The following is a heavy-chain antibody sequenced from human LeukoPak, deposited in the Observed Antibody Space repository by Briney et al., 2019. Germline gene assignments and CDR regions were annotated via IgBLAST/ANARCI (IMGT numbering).Heavy chain of an antibody. CDR1: GYSFTSYW. V-gene: IGHV5-10-1*01. CDR2: IDPSDSYT. Sequence: GESLKISCQGSGYSFTSYWISWVRQMPGKGLEWMGRIDPSDSYTNYSPSFRGHVTISADKSISTAYLQWSSLKASDTAMYYCAREESGSYTLIFDYWGQGTLVTVSS. J-gene: IGHJ4*02. D-gene: IGHD1-26*01. CDR3: AREESGSYTLIFDY.